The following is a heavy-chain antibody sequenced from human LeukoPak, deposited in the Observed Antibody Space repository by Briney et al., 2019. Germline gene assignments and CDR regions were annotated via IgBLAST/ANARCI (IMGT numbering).Heavy chain of an antibody. V-gene: IGHV4-34*01. CDR1: GGSFSGYY. J-gene: IGHJ4*02. CDR2: INHSGST. Sequence: PSETLSLTCAVYGGSFSGYYWSWIRQPPGKGLEWIGEINHSGSTNYNPSLKSRVTISVDTSKNQFSLKLSSVTAADTAVYYCARLYGDYRDYWGQGTLVTVS. CDR3: ARLYGDYRDY. D-gene: IGHD4-17*01.